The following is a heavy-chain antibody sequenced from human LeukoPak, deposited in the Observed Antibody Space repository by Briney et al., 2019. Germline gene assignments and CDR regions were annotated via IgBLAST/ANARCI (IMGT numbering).Heavy chain of an antibody. D-gene: IGHD6-13*01. J-gene: IGHJ4*02. CDR2: IYYSGST. CDR3: ARAVPGYSSSWYDY. CDR1: GGSISSYY. V-gene: IGHV4-59*08. Sequence: SETLSLTCTVSGGSISSYYWSWIRQPPGKGLEWIGYIYYSGSTNYNPSLKSRVTISVDTSKNQFSLNLSSVTAADTAVYYCARAVPGYSSSWYDYWGQGTLVTVSS.